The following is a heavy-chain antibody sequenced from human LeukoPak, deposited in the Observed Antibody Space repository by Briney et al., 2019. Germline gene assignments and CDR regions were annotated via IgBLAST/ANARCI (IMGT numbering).Heavy chain of an antibody. V-gene: IGHV1-46*01. CDR1: GFTFSSYG. D-gene: IGHD6-6*01. CDR3: ARNVAARPHYYYYYMDV. CDR2: INPSGGST. Sequence: PGGSLRLSCAASGFTFSSYGMHWVRQAPGQGLEWMGIINPSGGSTSYAQKFQGRVTMTRDMSTSTVYMELSSLRSEDTAVYYCARNVAARPHYYYYYMDVWGKGTTVTVSS. J-gene: IGHJ6*03.